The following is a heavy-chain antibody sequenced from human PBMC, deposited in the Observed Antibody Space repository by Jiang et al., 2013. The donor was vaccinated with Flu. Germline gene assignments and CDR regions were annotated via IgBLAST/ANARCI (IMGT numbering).Heavy chain of an antibody. D-gene: IGHD2-8*01. CDR1: GGSISSGDYY. Sequence: SLTCTVSGGSISSGDYYWSLIRQPPGKGLEWIGYIYYTGSTYYNPSLKSRLAISVDMSKNQFSLKLSSVTAADTAVYYCARARQFCTNSVCRSDHYYYYFMDVWGKGTTVTVSS. CDR3: ARARQFCTNSVCRSDHYYYYFMDV. J-gene: IGHJ6*03. V-gene: IGHV4-30-4*01. CDR2: IYYTGST.